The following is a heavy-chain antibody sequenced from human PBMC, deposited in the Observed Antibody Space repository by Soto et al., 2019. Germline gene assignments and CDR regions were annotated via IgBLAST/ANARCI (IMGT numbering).Heavy chain of an antibody. CDR3: GKTDPSYEGGEGFDP. D-gene: IGHD3-16*01. J-gene: IGHJ5*02. V-gene: IGHV1-69*19. Sequence: QVQLVQSGAEVRKPGSSVKVSCQASGDTFSNFAITWVRQAPGQGLDWMGGIIPIFGKVYYAHKFQGRVTIWADENMHTADCELVRLIPEQTSTYNSGKTDPSYEGGEGFDPWGQGTMVTVSS. CDR1: GDTFSNFA. CDR2: IIPIFGKV.